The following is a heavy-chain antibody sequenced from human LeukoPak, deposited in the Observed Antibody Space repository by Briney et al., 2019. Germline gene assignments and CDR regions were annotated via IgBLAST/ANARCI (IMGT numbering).Heavy chain of an antibody. Sequence: GGSLRLSCAAYGFTVSSNYMSWVRQAPGKGLEWVSVIYSGGSTYYADSVKGRFTISRDNSKNTLYLQMNSLRAEDTAVYYCARGVGGYFDYWGQGTLVTVSS. D-gene: IGHD4-23*01. V-gene: IGHV3-53*01. CDR3: ARGVGGYFDY. CDR1: GFTVSSNY. CDR2: IYSGGST. J-gene: IGHJ4*02.